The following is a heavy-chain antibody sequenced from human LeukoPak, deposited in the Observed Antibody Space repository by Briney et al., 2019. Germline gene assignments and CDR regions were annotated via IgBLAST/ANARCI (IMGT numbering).Heavy chain of an antibody. CDR1: GYTFTSNY. D-gene: IGHD3-22*01. CDR2: IYPRDGST. Sequence: ASVKVSCKASGYTFTSNYIHWVRQAPGQGLEWMGMIYPRDGSTSYAQKFQGRVTVTRDTSTSTVHMELSSLRSEDTAVYYCARDRTTYYYDSSGYGPFDYWGQGTLVTVSS. J-gene: IGHJ4*02. V-gene: IGHV1-46*01. CDR3: ARDRTTYYYDSSGYGPFDY.